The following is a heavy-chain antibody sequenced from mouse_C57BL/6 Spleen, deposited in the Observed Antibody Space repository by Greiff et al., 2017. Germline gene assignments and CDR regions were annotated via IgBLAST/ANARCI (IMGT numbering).Heavy chain of an antibody. CDR3: ARSATVVARYFDV. CDR2: IRNKANGYTT. CDR1: GFTFTDYY. J-gene: IGHJ1*03. Sequence: EVQLVESGGGLVQPGGSLSLSCAASGFTFTDYYMSWVRQPPGKALEWLGFIRNKANGYTTEYSASVKGRFTISRDNSQSILYLQMNALRAEDSATYYCARSATVVARYFDVWGTGTTVTVSS. D-gene: IGHD1-1*01. V-gene: IGHV7-3*01.